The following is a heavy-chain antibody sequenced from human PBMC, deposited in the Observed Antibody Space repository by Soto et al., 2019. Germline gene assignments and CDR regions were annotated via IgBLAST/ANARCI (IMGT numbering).Heavy chain of an antibody. CDR3: ARGGALNIVVVPAANSNYYYGMDV. CDR2: INPNSGGT. Sequence: GASVKVSCKASGYTFTGYYMHWVRQAPGQGLEWMGWINPNSGGTNYAQKFQGWVTMTRDTSISTAYIELSRLRSDDTAVYYCARGGALNIVVVPAANSNYYYGMDVWGQGTTVTVSS. V-gene: IGHV1-2*04. D-gene: IGHD2-2*01. CDR1: GYTFTGYY. J-gene: IGHJ6*02.